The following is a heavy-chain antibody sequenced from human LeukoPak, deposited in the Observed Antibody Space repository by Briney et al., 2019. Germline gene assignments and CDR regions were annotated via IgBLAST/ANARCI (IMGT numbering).Heavy chain of an antibody. CDR3: ARDPYYYDSSGYYVDY. D-gene: IGHD3-22*01. Sequence: SETLSLTCTVSGGSISSYYWSWVRQPAGKGLEWIGRIYTSGSTNYNPSLKGRVTMSVDTSKNQFSLKLSSVTAADTAVYYCARDPYYYDSSGYYVDYWGQGTLVTVSS. V-gene: IGHV4-4*07. CDR1: GGSISSYY. CDR2: IYTSGST. J-gene: IGHJ4*02.